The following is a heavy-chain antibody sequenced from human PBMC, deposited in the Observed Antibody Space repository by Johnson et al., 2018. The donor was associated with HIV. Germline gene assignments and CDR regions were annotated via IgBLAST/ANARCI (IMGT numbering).Heavy chain of an antibody. CDR1: GFTFSSYC. V-gene: IGHV3-15*01. J-gene: IGHJ3*02. CDR2: IKSKTDGGKT. D-gene: IGHD3-10*01. Sequence: VQLVESGGGLVQPGGSLRLSCAASGFTFSSYCMTWVRQAPGKGLEWVGRIKSKTDGGKTDYAAPVKGRFTISRDDSKNTLYLQMNSLRAEDTAVYYCARGRGDAFDIWGQGTMVTVSS. CDR3: ARGRGDAFDI.